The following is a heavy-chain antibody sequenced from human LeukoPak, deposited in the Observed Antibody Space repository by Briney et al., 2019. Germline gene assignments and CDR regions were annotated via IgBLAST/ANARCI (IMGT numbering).Heavy chain of an antibody. CDR1: GFTFSSYS. CDR2: ISRSSSYI. J-gene: IGHJ4*02. V-gene: IGHV3-21*01. Sequence: GGSLRLSCAASGFTFSSYSMNWVRQAPGKGLEWVSSISRSSSYIYYADSVKGRFTISRDNAKNSLYLQMNSLRAEDTAVYYCARDLVYSSSSALDYWGQGTLVTVSS. CDR3: ARDLVYSSSSALDY. D-gene: IGHD6-6*01.